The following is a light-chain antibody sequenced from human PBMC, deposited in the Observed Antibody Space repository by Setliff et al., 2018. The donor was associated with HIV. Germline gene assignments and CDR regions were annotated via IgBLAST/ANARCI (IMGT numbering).Light chain of an antibody. CDR1: SSDVGGHNY. V-gene: IGLV2-14*03. J-gene: IGLJ2*01. Sequence: QSALTQPASVSGSPGQSITMSCTGTSSDVGGHNYVSWYQQHPGKAPKLMIYDVTNRPSGVSNRFSGSKSGNTASLTISGLQAGDEADYYCNSYTSSATIIFGGGT. CDR3: NSYTSSATII. CDR2: DVT.